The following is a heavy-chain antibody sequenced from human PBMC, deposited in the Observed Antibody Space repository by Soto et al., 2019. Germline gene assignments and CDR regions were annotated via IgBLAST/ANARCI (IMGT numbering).Heavy chain of an antibody. CDR1: GFTFSSYS. V-gene: IGHV3-21*01. Sequence: GGSLRLSCAASGFTFSSYSMNWVRQAPGKGLEWVSSISSSSSYIYYADSVKGRFTISRDNAKNSLYLQMNSLRAEDTAVYYCARDGARSGYDFYYYYYGMDVWGQGTTVTVSS. CDR2: ISSSSSYI. D-gene: IGHD5-12*01. CDR3: ARDGARSGYDFYYYYYGMDV. J-gene: IGHJ6*02.